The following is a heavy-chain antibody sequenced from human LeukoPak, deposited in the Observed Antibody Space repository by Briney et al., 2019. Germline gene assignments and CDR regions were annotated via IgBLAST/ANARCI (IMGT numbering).Heavy chain of an antibody. CDR2: ISSSGSTI. Sequence: GGSLRLSCAASRSTFSDYYMSWIRQAPGKGLEWVSYISSSGSTIYYADSVKGRFTISRDNAKNSLYLQMNSLRAEDTAVYYCARGYYDFWSGPPDYWGQGTLVTVSS. CDR3: ARGYYDFWSGPPDY. J-gene: IGHJ4*02. D-gene: IGHD3-3*01. V-gene: IGHV3-11*04. CDR1: RSTFSDYY.